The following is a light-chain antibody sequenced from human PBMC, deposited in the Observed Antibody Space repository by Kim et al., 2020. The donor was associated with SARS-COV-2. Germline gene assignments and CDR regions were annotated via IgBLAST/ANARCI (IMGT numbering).Light chain of an antibody. Sequence: QSALTQPASVSGSPGQSITISCTGTSSDVGGYNYVSWYQQHPGKAPNLMIYEVSNRPSGVSNRFSGSKSGNTASLTISGLQAEDEADYYCSSYTSSSTPVVFGGGTQLTVL. V-gene: IGLV2-14*01. J-gene: IGLJ2*01. CDR3: SSYTSSSTPVV. CDR2: EVS. CDR1: SSDVGGYNY.